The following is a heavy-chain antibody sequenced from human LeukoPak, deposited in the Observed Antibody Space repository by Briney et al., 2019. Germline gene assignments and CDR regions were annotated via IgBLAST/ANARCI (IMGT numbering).Heavy chain of an antibody. CDR3: ARAEYTYGPRGFDF. CDR2: ISSSDSYR. V-gene: IGHV3-21*01. CDR1: GFTFISYT. Sequence: GGSLRLSCAASGFTFISYTINWVRQAPGKGLEWVSSISSSDSYRYYADSVMGRFTISRDNAKNSLYLQMNSLTAEDTAVYYCARAEYTYGPRGFDFWGQGTLVTVS. D-gene: IGHD5-18*01. J-gene: IGHJ4*02.